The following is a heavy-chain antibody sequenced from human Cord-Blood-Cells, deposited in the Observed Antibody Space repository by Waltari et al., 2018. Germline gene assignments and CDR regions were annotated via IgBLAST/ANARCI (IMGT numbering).Heavy chain of an antibody. V-gene: IGHV4-30-4*08. CDR1: GGSISSGDYY. Sequence: QVQLQESGPGLVKPSQTLSLTCTVSGGSISSGDYYWSWIRQPPGKGLEWIGYIYYSGRTYYNPSLKSRVTISVDTSKNQFSLKLSSVTAADTAVYYCARASGMGQLGNNWFDPWGQGTLVTVSS. J-gene: IGHJ5*02. CDR2: IYYSGRT. CDR3: ARASGMGQLGNNWFDP. D-gene: IGHD6-6*01.